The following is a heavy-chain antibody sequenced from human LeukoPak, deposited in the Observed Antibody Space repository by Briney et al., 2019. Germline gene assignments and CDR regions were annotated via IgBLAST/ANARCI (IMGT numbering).Heavy chain of an antibody. J-gene: IGHJ3*02. Sequence: PGGSLRLSCAASGFTVSSNYMSWVRQAPGKGLEWVSVIYSGGSTYYADSVKGRFTISRHNSKNTLYLQMNGLRAEDTAVYYCARSVWLGPSHAFDIWGQGTMVTVSS. V-gene: IGHV3-53*04. D-gene: IGHD3-10*01. CDR2: IYSGGST. CDR1: GFTVSSNY. CDR3: ARSVWLGPSHAFDI.